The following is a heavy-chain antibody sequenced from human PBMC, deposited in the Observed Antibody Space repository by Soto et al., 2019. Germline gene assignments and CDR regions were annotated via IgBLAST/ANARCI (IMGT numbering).Heavy chain of an antibody. V-gene: IGHV3-48*01. D-gene: IGHD3-10*01. CDR3: ARARSTGIGFALEY. CDR2: ISTSSSTI. CDR1: GFSFSNYS. J-gene: IGHJ4*02. Sequence: EVQLVESGGGLVQPGGSLRLSCAASGFSFSNYSMNWVRQAPGKGLEWVPYISTSSSTIYYADSVKGRFTISRDNAKNSLYLQMNSLRAEDTAVYYCARARSTGIGFALEYWGQGTLVTVSS.